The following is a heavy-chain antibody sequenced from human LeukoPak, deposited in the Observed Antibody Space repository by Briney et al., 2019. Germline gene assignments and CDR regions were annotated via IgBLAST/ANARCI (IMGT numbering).Heavy chain of an antibody. CDR3: ATQSPACDY. Sequence: GASVKVSCKASGYTFTKYGINWVRQAPGQGLEWLGWNSTYNGNTHYAQKFQGRVTMTTDTYTTTGYMELRSLRSDDTAIYYCATQSPACDYWGQGTLVAVSS. CDR2: NSTYNGNT. J-gene: IGHJ4*02. CDR1: GYTFTKYG. V-gene: IGHV1-18*01.